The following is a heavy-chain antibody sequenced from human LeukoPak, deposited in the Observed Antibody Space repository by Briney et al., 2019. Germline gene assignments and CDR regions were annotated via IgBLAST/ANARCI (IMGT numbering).Heavy chain of an antibody. V-gene: IGHV4-39*01. CDR3: ARPIRSRDNNWFDP. D-gene: IGHD3-10*01. CDR1: GDSISSNHYY. CDR2: IYHTGST. J-gene: IGHJ5*02. Sequence: SETLSLTCTVSGDSISSNHYYWGWTRQPPGKGLEWIANIYHTGSTYYNPSLKSRVIISVDTSANQFSLKLNSVTAADTAVYYCARPIRSRDNNWFDPWGQGILVTVSS.